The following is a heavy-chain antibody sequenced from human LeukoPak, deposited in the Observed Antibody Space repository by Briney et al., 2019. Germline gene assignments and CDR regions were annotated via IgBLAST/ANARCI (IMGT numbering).Heavy chain of an antibody. Sequence: GGSLRLSCAASGFTFSSSWMSWVRQAPGKGLEWVANINQDGSEKYYVDSVKGRFTISRDNAKNSLYLQMNSLRAEDTAVYYCARYASGSYYYYYGMDVWGQGTTVTVSS. J-gene: IGHJ6*02. CDR1: GFTFSSSW. CDR3: ARYASGSYYYYYGMDV. D-gene: IGHD3-10*01. V-gene: IGHV3-7*01. CDR2: INQDGSEK.